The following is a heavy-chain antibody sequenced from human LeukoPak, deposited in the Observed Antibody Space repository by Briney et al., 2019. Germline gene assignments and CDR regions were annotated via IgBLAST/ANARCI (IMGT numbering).Heavy chain of an antibody. CDR3: ARKASNFDY. J-gene: IGHJ4*02. V-gene: IGHV1-18*01. Sequence: ASVKVSCKASGYTLTNYNISWVRQAPGQGLEWMGWINTYKGDTLYAQKLQGRVTMTADTSTNTAYMELRSLRFDDTAVYYCARKASNFDYWGQGTLVTVSS. CDR1: GYTLTNYN. CDR2: INTYKGDT.